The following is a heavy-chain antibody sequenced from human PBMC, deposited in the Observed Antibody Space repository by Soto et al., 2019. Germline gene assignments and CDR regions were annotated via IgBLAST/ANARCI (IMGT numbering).Heavy chain of an antibody. CDR1: GFTFSSYA. J-gene: IGHJ3*02. D-gene: IGHD4-17*01. CDR3: AKSHGDYDAFAI. V-gene: IGHV3-23*01. CDR2: ISGSGGST. Sequence: GSLRLSCAASGFTFSSYAMIWVRQAPGKGLEWVSAISGSGGSTYYADSVKGRFTISRDNSKNTLYLQMNSLRAEDTAVYYCAKSHGDYDAFAIWGQGTMVTVSS.